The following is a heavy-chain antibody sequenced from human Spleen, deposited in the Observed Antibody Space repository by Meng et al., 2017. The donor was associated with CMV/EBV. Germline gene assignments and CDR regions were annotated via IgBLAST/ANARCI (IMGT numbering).Heavy chain of an antibody. V-gene: IGHV1-2*02. Sequence: ASVKVSCKASGYTFTGYYMHWVRQAPGQGLEWMGWINPNSGGTNYAQKLQGRVTMTTDTSTSTAYMELRSLRSDDTAVYYCARDLGISYYYGMDVWGQGTTVTVSS. CDR2: INPNSGGT. CDR3: ARDLGISYYYGMDV. CDR1: GYTFTGYY. J-gene: IGHJ6*02. D-gene: IGHD1-26*01.